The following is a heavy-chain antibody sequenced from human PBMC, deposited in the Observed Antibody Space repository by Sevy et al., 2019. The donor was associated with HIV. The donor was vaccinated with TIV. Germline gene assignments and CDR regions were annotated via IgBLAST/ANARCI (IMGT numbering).Heavy chain of an antibody. J-gene: IGHJ6*02. D-gene: IGHD6-6*01. V-gene: IGHV3-7*03. CDR3: ARDTAAPLSRYYYYGMDV. Sequence: GGSLRLSCAASGFTFSSYWMSWVRQAPGKGLEWVANIKQDGSEKYYVDHVKGRFTISRDNAKNSLYLQMNSLRAEDTAVYYCARDTAAPLSRYYYYGMDVWGQGTTVTVSS. CDR2: IKQDGSEK. CDR1: GFTFSSYW.